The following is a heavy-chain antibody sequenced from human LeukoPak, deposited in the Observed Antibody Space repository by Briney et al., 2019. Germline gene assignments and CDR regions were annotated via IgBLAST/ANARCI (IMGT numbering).Heavy chain of an antibody. CDR3: ARATNYYGSGSYYSHFDY. D-gene: IGHD3-10*01. Sequence: SETLSLTCAVYGGSFSGYYWSWIRQPPGKGLEWIGEINHSGSTNYNPSLKSRVTISVDTSKNQFSLKLSSVTAADTAVYYCARATNYYGSGSYYSHFDYWGQGTLVTVSS. CDR1: GGSFSGYY. V-gene: IGHV4-34*01. J-gene: IGHJ4*02. CDR2: INHSGST.